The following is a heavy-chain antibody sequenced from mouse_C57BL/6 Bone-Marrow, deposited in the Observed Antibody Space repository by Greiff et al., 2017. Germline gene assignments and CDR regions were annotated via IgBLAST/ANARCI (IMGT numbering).Heavy chain of an antibody. CDR3: ARWGDYPYWYFDV. CDR1: GYTFTSYW. Sequence: VPLHHPGAELVKPGASVKMSCKASGYTFTSYWITWVKQRPGQGLEWIGDIYPGSGSTNYNEKFKSKATLTVDTSSSTAYMQLSSLTSEDSAVYYCARWGDYPYWYFDVWGTGTTVTVSS. CDR2: IYPGSGST. D-gene: IGHD2-4*01. J-gene: IGHJ1*03. V-gene: IGHV1-55*01.